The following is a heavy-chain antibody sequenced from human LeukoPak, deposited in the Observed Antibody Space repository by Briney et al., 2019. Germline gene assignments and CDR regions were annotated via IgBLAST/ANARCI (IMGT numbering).Heavy chain of an antibody. V-gene: IGHV3-23*01. CDR2: ISASGGST. CDR3: ASRQYDILTGYDGALDI. D-gene: IGHD3-9*01. J-gene: IGHJ3*02. CDR1: GFTVSSNY. Sequence: PGGSLRLSCAASGFTVSSNYMSWVRQAPGKGLEWVSIISASGGSTYYADSVKGRFTISRDNSKNTLYLQMNSLRAEDTAVYYCASRQYDILTGYDGALDIWGQGTMVTVSS.